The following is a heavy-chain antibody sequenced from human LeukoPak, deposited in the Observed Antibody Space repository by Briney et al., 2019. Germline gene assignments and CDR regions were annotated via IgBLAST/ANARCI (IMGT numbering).Heavy chain of an antibody. CDR1: GGSISPYY. V-gene: IGHV4-59*01. J-gene: IGHJ4*02. CDR2: IFYSGIT. D-gene: IGHD6-25*01. CDR3: ARAETLAAIYFDF. Sequence: PSETLSLTCSVSGGSISPYYWSWIRQPLGKGLEWIGYIFYSGITTYNPSLKSRVTISLDSSKNQFFLRLTSVTAADTATYYCARAETLAAIYFDFWGQGSLVTVSS.